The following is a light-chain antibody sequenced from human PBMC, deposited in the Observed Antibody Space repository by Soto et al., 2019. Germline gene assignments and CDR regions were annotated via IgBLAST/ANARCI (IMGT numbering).Light chain of an antibody. Sequence: EIVMTQSPATLSVSPGERATLSCRASQSVGNNLAWYRQKSGQAPRLLIYGASTRATGIPARFSGSGSGTEFTLTIDSLQSDDFAVYFCQQYRKWPLTFCGGTKVDIK. CDR3: QQYRKWPLT. CDR1: QSVGNN. V-gene: IGKV3-15*01. J-gene: IGKJ4*01. CDR2: GAS.